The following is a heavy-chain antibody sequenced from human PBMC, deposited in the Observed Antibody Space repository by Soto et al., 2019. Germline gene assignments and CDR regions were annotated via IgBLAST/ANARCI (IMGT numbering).Heavy chain of an antibody. J-gene: IGHJ4*02. CDR1: GFTFSSYA. V-gene: IGHV3-23*01. CDR2: ISGTGGST. Sequence: EVQLLESGGGLVQPGGSLRLSCAAFGFTFSSYAMSWVRQAPGTGLEWVSGISGTGGSTYYADSVQGRFTISRDNSKSTLYLQMNSLRAEDTAVYYCAKDSRGYSSGWTLSDFDYWGQGTLVTVSS. D-gene: IGHD6-19*01. CDR3: AKDSRGYSSGWTLSDFDY.